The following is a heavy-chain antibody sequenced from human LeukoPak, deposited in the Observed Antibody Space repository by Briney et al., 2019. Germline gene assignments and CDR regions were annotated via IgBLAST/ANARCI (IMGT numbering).Heavy chain of an antibody. CDR1: GFTFSTYS. J-gene: IGHJ4*02. Sequence: GGSLRLSCAASGFTFSTYSMNWVRQAPGKGLEWVANIKQDGSEKYYVDSVKGRFTISRDNAKNSLYLQMNSLRAEDTALYYCARVYSSSWYGGLDYWGQGTLVTVSS. V-gene: IGHV3-7*03. D-gene: IGHD6-13*01. CDR2: IKQDGSEK. CDR3: ARVYSSSWYGGLDY.